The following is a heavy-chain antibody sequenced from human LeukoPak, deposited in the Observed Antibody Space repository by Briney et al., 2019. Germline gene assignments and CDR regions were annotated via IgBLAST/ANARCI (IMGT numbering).Heavy chain of an antibody. CDR3: ATLGATTLRYYYYYMDV. D-gene: IGHD1-26*01. CDR2: IYYSGST. J-gene: IGHJ6*03. V-gene: IGHV4-39*07. Sequence: SETLSLTCTVSGGSISSYYWGWIRQPPGKGLEWIGSIYYSGSTYYNPSLKSRVTISVDTSKNQFSLKLSSVTAADTAVYYCATLGATTLRYYYYYMDVWGKGTTVTVSS. CDR1: GGSISSYY.